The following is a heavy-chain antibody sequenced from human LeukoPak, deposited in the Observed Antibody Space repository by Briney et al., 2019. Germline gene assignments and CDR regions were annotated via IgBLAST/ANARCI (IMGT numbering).Heavy chain of an antibody. D-gene: IGHD2-2*01. V-gene: IGHV4-34*01. J-gene: IGHJ6*02. CDR3: ARALGYCSSTSCSYYYYYYGMDV. CDR1: GGSFSGYY. Sequence: SETLSLTCAVYGGSFSGYYWSWIRQPPGKGLEWIGEINHSGSTNYNPSLKSRVTISVDTSKNQFSLELSSVTAADTAVYYCARALGYCSSTSCSYYYYYYGMDVWGQGTTVTVSS. CDR2: INHSGST.